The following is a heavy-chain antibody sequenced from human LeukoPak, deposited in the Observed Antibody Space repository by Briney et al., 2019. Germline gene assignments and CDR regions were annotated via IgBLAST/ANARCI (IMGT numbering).Heavy chain of an antibody. CDR2: ISAYNGNT. D-gene: IGHD3-3*01. CDR1: GYTFTSYG. J-gene: IGHJ3*02. CDR3: ARDYDFWSGYHSAFDI. V-gene: IGHV1-18*01. Sequence: ASVKVSCKASGYTFTSYGISWVRQAPGQGLEWMGWISAYNGNTNYAQKLQGRVTMTTDTSTSTAYMELRSLRSDDTAVYYCARDYDFWSGYHSAFDIWGQGTMVTVS.